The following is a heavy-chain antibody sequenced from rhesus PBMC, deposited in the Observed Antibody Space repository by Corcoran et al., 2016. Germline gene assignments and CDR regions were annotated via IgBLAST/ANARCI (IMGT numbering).Heavy chain of an antibody. Sequence: EVQLVEAGGGLVQPGGSLRLSCAVSGFTFNTSGFHWVRQAPEKGVDWVEVISEYGSKKYFAGSVKDRFTISRDNSKNVLYLQMNNLKLDDTAVYYCTTFHYWGRGVLVTVSS. D-gene: IGHD1-20*01. V-gene: IGHV3-54*02. J-gene: IGHJ4*01. CDR1: GFTFNTSG. CDR2: ISEYGSKK. CDR3: TTFHY.